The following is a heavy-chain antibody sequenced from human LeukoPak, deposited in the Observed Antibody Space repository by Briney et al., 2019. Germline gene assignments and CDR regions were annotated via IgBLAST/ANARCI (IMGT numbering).Heavy chain of an antibody. D-gene: IGHD6-13*01. CDR3: ARRSPNSSSWFRGWFDP. J-gene: IGHJ5*02. V-gene: IGHV4-59*08. Sequence: ASETLSLTCTVSGGSISSYYWSWIRQPPGKGLEWIGYIYYSGSTNYNPSLKSRVTISVDTSKNQFSLKLSSVTAADTAVYYCARRSPNSSSWFRGWFDPWGQGTLVTVSS. CDR1: GGSISSYY. CDR2: IYYSGST.